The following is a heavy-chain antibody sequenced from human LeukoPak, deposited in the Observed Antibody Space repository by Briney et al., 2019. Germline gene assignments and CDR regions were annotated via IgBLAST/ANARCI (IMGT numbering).Heavy chain of an antibody. V-gene: IGHV1-46*01. Sequence: ASVKVSCKASGYTFTSYYMHWVRQAPGQGLEWMGIINPSGGSTSYAQKFQGRVTMTRDMSTSTVYMELSSLRSEDTAVYYCARDGYYYDSEYYFDYWGQGTLVTVSS. J-gene: IGHJ4*02. CDR1: GYTFTSYY. D-gene: IGHD3-22*01. CDR3: ARDGYYYDSEYYFDY. CDR2: INPSGGST.